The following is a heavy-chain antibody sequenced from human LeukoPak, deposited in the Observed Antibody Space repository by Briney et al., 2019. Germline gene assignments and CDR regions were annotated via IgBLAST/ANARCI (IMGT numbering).Heavy chain of an antibody. CDR2: IYYSGST. V-gene: IGHV4-59*01. CDR1: GGSISSYY. Sequence: PSETLSLTCTVSGGSISSYYWSWIRQPPGKGLEWIGYIYYSGSTNYNPSLKSRVTISVDTSKNQFSLKLSSVTAADTAVYYCAREAVRGLYYGMDVWGQGTLVTVSS. J-gene: IGHJ6*02. CDR3: AREAVRGLYYGMDV. D-gene: IGHD3-10*01.